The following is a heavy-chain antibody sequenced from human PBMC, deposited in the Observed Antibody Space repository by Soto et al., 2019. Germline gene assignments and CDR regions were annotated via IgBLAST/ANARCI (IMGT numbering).Heavy chain of an antibody. V-gene: IGHV3-15*07. D-gene: IGHD3-16*01. CDR3: SADLPDWGAYAFDS. CDR2: VKSKIDGGTI. Sequence: EVQLVESGGGLVEPGGSLRLSCAASGFTFNGAWMNWVRQAPGKGLEWVGRVKSKIDGGTIDYAAPVKGRFTISRDDSRNTVTLQMTSLTTEDSAMYYCSADLPDWGAYAFDSGGQGTLVTVS. CDR1: GFTFNGAW. J-gene: IGHJ4*02.